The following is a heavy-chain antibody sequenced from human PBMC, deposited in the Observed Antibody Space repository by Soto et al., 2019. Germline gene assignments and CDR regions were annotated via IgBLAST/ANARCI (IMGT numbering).Heavy chain of an antibody. D-gene: IGHD3-16*02. V-gene: IGHV1-69*13. Sequence: GXSVKVSCKASGDTDTNYVIRWVRQAPGRGLEWMGGIFPKFGTTYAAQKLQDRLTITADESTSTVYMQLSSLRLDDTAVYYCEAEMTFGKLSVVWGQGPTVTVSS. CDR1: GDTDTNYV. J-gene: IGHJ6*02. CDR2: IFPKFGTT. CDR3: EAEMTFGKLSVV.